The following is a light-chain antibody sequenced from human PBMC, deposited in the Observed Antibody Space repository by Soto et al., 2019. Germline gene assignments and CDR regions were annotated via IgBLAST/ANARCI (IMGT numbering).Light chain of an antibody. CDR2: DAS. V-gene: IGKV1-5*01. CDR3: QQYNSYPWT. CDR1: QSISSW. Sequence: DLQMSQSPSTLSASVGVRVTITYRASQSISSWLAWYQQKPGKAPKLLIYDASSLESGVPSRFSGSGSGTEFTLTISSLQPDDFATYYCQQYNSYPWTFGQGTKVDIK. J-gene: IGKJ1*01.